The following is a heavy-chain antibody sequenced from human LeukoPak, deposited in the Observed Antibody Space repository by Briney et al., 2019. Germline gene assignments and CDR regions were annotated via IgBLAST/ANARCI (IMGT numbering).Heavy chain of an antibody. V-gene: IGHV4-61*02. CDR3: ARGPRFENSFDP. J-gene: IGHJ5*02. CDR1: GDSPRRANYY. D-gene: IGHD5-24*01. Sequence: SETLSHTCTVSGDSPRRANYYWGWIRQPAGRGLEWLGRVYTSGTTNNNPPLKSRFTISKATPKNQCSWKLTSVTAATPVGVYCARGPRFENSFDPWGQGTLVTVSS. CDR2: VYTSGTT.